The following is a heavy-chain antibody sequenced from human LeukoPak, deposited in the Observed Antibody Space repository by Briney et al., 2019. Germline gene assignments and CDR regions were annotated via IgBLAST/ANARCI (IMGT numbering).Heavy chain of an antibody. CDR3: AIVVAARQGTIDP. J-gene: IGHJ5*02. V-gene: IGHV4-31*03. Sequence: PSQTLSLTCTVSGGSISSGGNYWTWIRQHPGKGLEWIGYMHYSGTTYYNPSLKSRVTISVDTSKNQFSLKLNSVTAADTAVYYCAIVVAARQGTIDPWGQGTLVTISS. CDR1: GGSISSGGNY. D-gene: IGHD6-6*01. CDR2: MHYSGTT.